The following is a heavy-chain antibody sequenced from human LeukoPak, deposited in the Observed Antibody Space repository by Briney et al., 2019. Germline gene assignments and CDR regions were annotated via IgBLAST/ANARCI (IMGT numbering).Heavy chain of an antibody. V-gene: IGHV3-30*04. J-gene: IGHJ6*03. CDR1: GFTFSSYA. CDR2: ISYDGSNK. Sequence: GRSLRLSCAASGFTFSSYAMHWVRQAPGKGLEWVAVISYDGSNKYYADSVKGRFTISRDNSKNTLYLQMNSLRAEDTAVYYCARDGSRFWNYYYYMDVWGKGTTVTVSS. D-gene: IGHD3-3*01. CDR3: ARDGSRFWNYYYYMDV.